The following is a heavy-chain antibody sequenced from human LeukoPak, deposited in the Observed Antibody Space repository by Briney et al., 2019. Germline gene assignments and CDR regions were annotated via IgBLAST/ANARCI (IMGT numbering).Heavy chain of an antibody. CDR2: IYYSGST. CDR1: GGSISSYY. CDR3: ARHAEHYDY. J-gene: IGHJ4*02. Sequence: SEALSLTCTVSGGSISSYYWSWIRQPPGKGLEWIGYIYYSGSTNYNPSLKSRVTISVDTSKNQFSLKLSSVTAADTAVYYCARHAEHYDYWGQGTLVTVSS. D-gene: IGHD1-26*01. V-gene: IGHV4-59*08.